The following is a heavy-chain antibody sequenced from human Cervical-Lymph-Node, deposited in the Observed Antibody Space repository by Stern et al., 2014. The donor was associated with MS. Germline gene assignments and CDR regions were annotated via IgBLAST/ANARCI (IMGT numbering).Heavy chain of an antibody. CDR2: ISPMFGVA. CDR1: GGSFSSLD. CDR3: ARHQGGIAAN. J-gene: IGHJ4*02. D-gene: IGHD6-13*01. Sequence: QVQLLQPGAEVKKPESSVKVSCKASGGSFSSLDISWVRQAPGQRLEWLGEISPMFGVANYAQNFQGRVTFTADESTSTAYMELSSLRSEDTAVYYCARHQGGIAANWGQGTLVTVSS. V-gene: IGHV1-69*01.